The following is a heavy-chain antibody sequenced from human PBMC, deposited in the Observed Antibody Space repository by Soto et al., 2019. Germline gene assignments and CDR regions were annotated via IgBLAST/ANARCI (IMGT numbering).Heavy chain of an antibody. V-gene: IGHV3-73*01. CDR2: IRSKANNYAT. CDR3: TTIYCTDGVCPP. D-gene: IGHD2-8*01. J-gene: IGHJ5*02. Sequence: EVQLVESGGGLVQPGGSLKLSCAASGFTFSGFAMHWVRQASGKGLEWLGRIRSKANNYATAYAASVKGRFIISRDDSKNTAYLQMNSLKTEETAMYYCTTIYCTDGVCPPWGQGTLVTVSS. CDR1: GFTFSGFA.